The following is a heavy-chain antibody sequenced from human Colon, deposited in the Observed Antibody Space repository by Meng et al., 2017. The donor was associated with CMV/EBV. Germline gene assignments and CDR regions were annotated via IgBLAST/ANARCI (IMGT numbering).Heavy chain of an antibody. V-gene: IGHV1-8*01. J-gene: IGHJ4*02. CDR2: INTNSGNT. CDR3: ARASGGKGDRQLDF. D-gene: IGHD2-15*01. Sequence: KASAYNITSCEINWGRQATGQGPEWMGWINTNSGNTGYAEMFQGRITMTRNTSISTAYMELSGLRSEDTAVYYCARASGGKGDRQLDFWGQGTLVTVSS. CDR1: AYNITSCE.